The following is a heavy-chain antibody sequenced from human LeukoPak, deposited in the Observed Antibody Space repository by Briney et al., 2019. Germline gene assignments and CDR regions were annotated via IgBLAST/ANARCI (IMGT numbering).Heavy chain of an antibody. CDR3: ARARTQWLAYYYYYYMDV. Sequence: PGESLKISCKGSGYSFTSYWIGWVRQMPGKGLEWMGIIYPGDSDTRYSPSFQGQVTISAGKSISTAYLQWSSLKASDTAMYYCARARTQWLAYYYYYYMDVWGKGTTVTVSS. CDR1: GYSFTSYW. CDR2: IYPGDSDT. D-gene: IGHD6-19*01. J-gene: IGHJ6*03. V-gene: IGHV5-51*01.